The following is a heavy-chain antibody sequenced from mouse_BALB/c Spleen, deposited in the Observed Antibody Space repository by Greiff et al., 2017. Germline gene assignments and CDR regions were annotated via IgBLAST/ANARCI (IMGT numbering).Heavy chain of an antibody. CDR3: AREESMITTRAWFAY. J-gene: IGHJ3*01. CDR1: GFSLTSYG. CDR2: IWAGGST. V-gene: IGHV2-9*02. D-gene: IGHD2-4*01. Sequence: QVQLKESGPGLVAPSQSLSITCTVSGFSLTSYGVHWVRQPPGKGLEWLGVIWAGGSTNYNSALMSRLSISKDNSKSQVFLKMNSLQTDDTAMYYCAREESMITTRAWFAYWGQGTLVTVSA.